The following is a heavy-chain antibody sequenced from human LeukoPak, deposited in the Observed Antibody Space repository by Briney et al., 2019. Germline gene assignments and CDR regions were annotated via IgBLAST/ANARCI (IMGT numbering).Heavy chain of an antibody. CDR2: ISGSGGST. CDR3: ATTSSGWYSPFDY. CDR1: GFTFSSYA. J-gene: IGHJ4*02. D-gene: IGHD6-19*01. V-gene: IGHV3-23*01. Sequence: GGSLRLSCAASGFTFSSYAMSWVRQAPGKGLEWVSAISGSGGSTYYADSVKGRFTISRDNSKNTLYLQMNSLRAEDTAVYHCATTSSGWYSPFDYWGQGTLVTVSS.